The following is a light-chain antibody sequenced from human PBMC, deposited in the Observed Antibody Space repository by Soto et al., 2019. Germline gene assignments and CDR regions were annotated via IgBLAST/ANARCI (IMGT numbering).Light chain of an antibody. Sequence: QSALTQPPSVSGSPGQSVAISCTGTSSDVGGSNGVSWYQQPPGTAPKLMIYDVSNRPSGVPDRFSGSKSGNTASLTISGLQAEDEGDYYCSSYTSSGTYVFGTGTKLTVL. CDR3: SSYTSSGTYV. CDR2: DVS. CDR1: SSDVGGSNG. V-gene: IGLV2-18*02. J-gene: IGLJ1*01.